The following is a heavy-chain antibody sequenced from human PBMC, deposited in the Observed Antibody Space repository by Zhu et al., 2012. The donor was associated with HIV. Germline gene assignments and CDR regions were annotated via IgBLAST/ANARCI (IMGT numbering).Heavy chain of an antibody. Sequence: QVHLQESGPGLVKPSETLSLTCTVSSGSISSNSDYWGWIRQPPGKGLEWIGTIHSTGSTYYNPSLKSRLTIAVDTSKNQFSLTLSSVTAADTAVYFCARHSSGRYLPXTLTFDIWGQGTMVAVSS. CDR2: IHSTGST. CDR1: SGSISSNSDY. D-gene: IGHD3-22*01. CDR3: ARHSSGRYLPXTLTFDI. J-gene: IGHJ3*02. V-gene: IGHV4-39*01.